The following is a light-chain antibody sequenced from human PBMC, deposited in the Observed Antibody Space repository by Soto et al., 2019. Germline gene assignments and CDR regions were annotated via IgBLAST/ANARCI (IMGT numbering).Light chain of an antibody. V-gene: IGLV1-44*01. Sequence: QSVLTQPPSASGTPGQRVTISCSGTSSNIGSNTVNWYQQLPGTAPKLLIYSNNQRPSGVPDRFSGSKSGTSASLAIIGLQSDDEADYYCATWDDSLSGVVFGGGTKLTVL. J-gene: IGLJ2*01. CDR1: SSNIGSNT. CDR3: ATWDDSLSGVV. CDR2: SNN.